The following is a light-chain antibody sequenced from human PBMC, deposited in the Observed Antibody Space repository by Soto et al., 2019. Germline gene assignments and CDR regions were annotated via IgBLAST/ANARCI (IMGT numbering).Light chain of an antibody. J-gene: IGLJ3*02. CDR2: EVS. CDR3: SSYAGSSNLRV. V-gene: IGLV2-8*01. Sequence: QSALTQPPSASGSPGQSVTISCTGTSSDVGAYNFVSWYQQHPGKAPKLMIYEVSKRPSGVPDRFSGSKSGNTASLTVSGFGVEDEADSDYSSYAGSSNLRVFGGGTKLTVL. CDR1: SSDVGAYNF.